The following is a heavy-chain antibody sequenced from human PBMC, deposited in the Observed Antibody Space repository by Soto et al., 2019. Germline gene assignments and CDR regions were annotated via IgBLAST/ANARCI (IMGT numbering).Heavy chain of an antibody. J-gene: IGHJ6*02. V-gene: IGHV1-18*01. CDR3: AMVDVYVTTSPQDG. D-gene: IGHD3-16*01. CDR1: GYTFTRYG. Sequence: QVQLVQSGAEVKNPGASVKVSCKASGYTFTRYGIGWARQAPGQGLEWMGWINTYNGNTNYAQNVQGRVNLTTDTSTNTAEMGLRSLRSNDTAIYYCAMVDVYVTTSPQDGWGQGTTVIVSS. CDR2: INTYNGNT.